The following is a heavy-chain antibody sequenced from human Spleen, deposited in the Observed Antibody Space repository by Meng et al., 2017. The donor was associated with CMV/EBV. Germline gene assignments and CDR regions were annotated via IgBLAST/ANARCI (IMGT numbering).Heavy chain of an antibody. CDR1: GFTFSDYY. D-gene: IGHD3-16*01. J-gene: IGHJ6*02. CDR3: ARVWGSRGYYYYGMDV. CDR2: ISSSGTTE. V-gene: IGHV3-11*01. Sequence: GGSLRLSCAASGFTFSDYYMSWIRQAPGKGLEWVSYISSSGTTEYYADSVKGRFTISRDNAKNSLYLQMNSLRAEDTAVYYCARVWGSRGYYYYGMDVWGQGTTVTVSS.